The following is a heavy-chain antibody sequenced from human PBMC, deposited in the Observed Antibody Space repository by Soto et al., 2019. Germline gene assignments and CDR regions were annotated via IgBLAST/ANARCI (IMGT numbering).Heavy chain of an antibody. V-gene: IGHV3-23*01. CDR1: GFPLSTYG. J-gene: IGHJ6*02. CDR3: ARIRGYWYGLDV. CDR2: ITGTGGNT. Sequence: EVQLLDSGGGLVQPGGSLRLSCAASGFPLSTYGMNWVRQAPGKGLEWVSAITGTGGNTYYVDSVKGRFTSSRDNSKNMLYLQVNSLRVEDTAVYYCARIRGYWYGLDVWGQGTTVTVSS.